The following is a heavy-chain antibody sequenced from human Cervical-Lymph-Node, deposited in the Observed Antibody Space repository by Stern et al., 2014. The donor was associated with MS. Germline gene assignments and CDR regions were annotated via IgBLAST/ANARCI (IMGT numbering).Heavy chain of an antibody. CDR1: GYTFTSYA. Sequence: VQLVQSGAEVKKPGASVKVSCKASGYTFTSYAMQWVRQAPGQRLEWMGWINAGNGNTKYSQKFQGRVTITRDTSASTAYMELSSLTSEDTAVYYCARGGLGSCSSTSCYVLDYWGQGTPVTVSS. CDR3: ARGGLGSCSSTSCYVLDY. J-gene: IGHJ4*02. D-gene: IGHD2-2*01. V-gene: IGHV1-3*01. CDR2: INAGNGNT.